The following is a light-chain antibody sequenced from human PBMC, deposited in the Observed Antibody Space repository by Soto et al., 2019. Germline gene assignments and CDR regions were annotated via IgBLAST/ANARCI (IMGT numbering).Light chain of an antibody. V-gene: IGKV3D-15*01. CDR2: GAS. CDR1: LRIIHI. Sequence: IVMTQSPSTLSVAPAVRATLSCRASLRIIHILSWYQQKSGQAPRLLMFGASTRATGIPVRFSGSGSGTEFNFTISSLQSEDFAIYYYQHYSNWPPALTFGGGTKVDIK. J-gene: IGKJ4*01. CDR3: QHYSNWPPALT.